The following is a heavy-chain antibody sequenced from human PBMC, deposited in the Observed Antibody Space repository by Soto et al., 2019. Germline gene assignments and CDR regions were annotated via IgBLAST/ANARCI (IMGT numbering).Heavy chain of an antibody. CDR3: ARVHVMVVAGSTFDY. J-gene: IGHJ4*03. CDR2: IYHGGTT. V-gene: IGHV4-38-2*02. D-gene: IGHD6-19*01. Sequence: KTSETLSLTCTVSGDSISSGSYWGWIRQPPGEGPEWIASIYHGGTTFYNPSLKSRISISVDTSKNQFSLRLTSVTVADTATYYCARVHVMVVAGSTFDYCGPGTLVTVSS. CDR1: GDSISSGSY.